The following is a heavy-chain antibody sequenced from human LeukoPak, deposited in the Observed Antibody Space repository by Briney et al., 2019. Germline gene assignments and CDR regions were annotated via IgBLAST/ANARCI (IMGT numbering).Heavy chain of an antibody. Sequence: ASVKVPCKASGYTFTSYGISWVRQAPGQGLEWMGWISAYNGNTNYAQKLQGRVTMTTDTSTSTAYMELRSLRSDDTAVYYCARDGWSSGSREGYYYYGMDVWGQGTTVTVSS. CDR1: GYTFTSYG. CDR2: ISAYNGNT. CDR3: ARDGWSSGSREGYYYYGMDV. J-gene: IGHJ6*02. D-gene: IGHD3-10*01. V-gene: IGHV1-18*01.